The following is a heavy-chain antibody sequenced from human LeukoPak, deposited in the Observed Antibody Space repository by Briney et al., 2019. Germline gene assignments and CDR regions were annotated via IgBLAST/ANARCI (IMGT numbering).Heavy chain of an antibody. CDR2: INHSGST. J-gene: IGHJ4*02. D-gene: IGHD5-24*01. Sequence: SETLSLTCTVSTDSISSGNYYWGWVRQSPGKGLEWIGEINHSGSTNYNPSLKSRVTISVDTSKNQFSLKLSSVTAADTAVYYCARAVEMATIEIDYWGQGTLVTVSS. CDR1: TDSISSGNYY. V-gene: IGHV4-39*07. CDR3: ARAVEMATIEIDY.